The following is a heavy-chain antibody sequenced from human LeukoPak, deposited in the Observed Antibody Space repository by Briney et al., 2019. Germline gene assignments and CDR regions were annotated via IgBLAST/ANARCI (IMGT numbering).Heavy chain of an antibody. J-gene: IGHJ4*02. D-gene: IGHD6-25*01. CDR3: VPTRGIAAEIDY. CDR1: GFTFSSYG. CDR2: IRYDGSNK. Sequence: GGSLRLSCAASGFTFSSYGMHWVRQAPGKGLEWVAFIRYDGSNKYYADSVKGRFTISRDNSKNTLYLQMNSLRAEDTAVYYCVPTRGIAAEIDYWGQGTLVTVSS. V-gene: IGHV3-30*02.